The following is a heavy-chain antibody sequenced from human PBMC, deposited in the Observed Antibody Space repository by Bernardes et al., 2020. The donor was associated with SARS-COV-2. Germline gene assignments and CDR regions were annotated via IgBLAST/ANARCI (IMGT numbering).Heavy chain of an antibody. CDR1: GYTFTKNA. Sequence: ASVKVSCKASGYTFTKNAISWVRQAPGQGLEWMGWVSAYNGNTNYAQKFQGRVTMTTETSTTTAYMELRSLTSDDTALYYCARVQVALATSSMDVWGQGTTVIVSS. J-gene: IGHJ6*02. CDR3: ARVQVALATSSMDV. CDR2: VSAYNGNT. D-gene: IGHD5-12*01. V-gene: IGHV1-18*01.